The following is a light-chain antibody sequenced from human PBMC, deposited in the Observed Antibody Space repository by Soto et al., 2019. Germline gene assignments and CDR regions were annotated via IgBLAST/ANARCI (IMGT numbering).Light chain of an antibody. V-gene: IGKV1-17*03. Sequence: DIQMTQSPSAMSASVGDRVTITCRSSQAISNYLAWFQQKPGQVPKRLIYAASTLQSGVPSRFSGSGSGTEFSLTITGLQPEDFATYFCLQHKSFQWTFGQGTKVDIK. J-gene: IGKJ1*01. CDR1: QAISNY. CDR3: LQHKSFQWT. CDR2: AAS.